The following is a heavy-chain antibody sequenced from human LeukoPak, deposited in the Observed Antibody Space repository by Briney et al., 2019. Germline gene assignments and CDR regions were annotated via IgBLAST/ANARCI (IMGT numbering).Heavy chain of an antibody. J-gene: IGHJ4*02. D-gene: IGHD3-22*01. Sequence: SETLSLTCTVSGGSISSYYWSWIRQPPGKGLEWIGYIYYSGSTNYKPSLKSRVTISVDTSKNQFSLKLSSVTAADTAVYYCARHRTYYYDSSGYYPYFDYWGQGTLVTVSS. CDR1: GGSISSYY. CDR3: ARHRTYYYDSSGYYPYFDY. V-gene: IGHV4-59*01. CDR2: IYYSGST.